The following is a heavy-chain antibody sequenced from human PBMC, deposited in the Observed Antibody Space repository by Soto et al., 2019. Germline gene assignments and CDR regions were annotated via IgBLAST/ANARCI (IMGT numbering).Heavy chain of an antibody. CDR2: IYPGDSDT. V-gene: IGHV5-51*01. CDR1: GYSFTSYW. CDR3: ARRHSRRVPYSGMDV. J-gene: IGHJ6*02. D-gene: IGHD2-21*01. Sequence: PGATLKISCKGSGYSFTSYWIGWVRQMPGKGLEWMGIIYPGDSDTRYSPSFQGQVTISADKSISTAYLQWSGLKASDTAMYYCARRHSRRVPYSGMDVWGQGXTVTVPS.